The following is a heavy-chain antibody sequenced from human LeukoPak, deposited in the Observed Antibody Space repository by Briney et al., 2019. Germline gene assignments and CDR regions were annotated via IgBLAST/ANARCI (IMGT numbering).Heavy chain of an antibody. J-gene: IGHJ4*02. CDR3: AKVGAAVAGTSVSDY. V-gene: IGHV3-9*01. CDR2: ISWNSGSI. D-gene: IGHD6-19*01. CDR1: GFTFDDYA. Sequence: GGSLRLSRAASGFTFDDYAMHWVRQAPGKGLEWVSGISWNSGSIGYADSVKGRFTISRDNAKNSLYLQMNSLRAEDTALYYCAKVGAAVAGTSVSDYWGQGTLVTVSS.